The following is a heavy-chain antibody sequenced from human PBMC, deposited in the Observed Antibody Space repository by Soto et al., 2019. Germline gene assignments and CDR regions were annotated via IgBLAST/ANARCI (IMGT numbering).Heavy chain of an antibody. J-gene: IGHJ4*02. Sequence: GGSLRLSCAASGFTFSSYGMHWVRQAPGKGLEWVAVISYDGSNKYYADSVKGRFTISRDNSKNTLYLQMNSLRAEDTAVYYCAKDRRTGLEGDFDYWGQGTLVTVSS. D-gene: IGHD3-16*01. CDR3: AKDRRTGLEGDFDY. V-gene: IGHV3-30*18. CDR2: ISYDGSNK. CDR1: GFTFSSYG.